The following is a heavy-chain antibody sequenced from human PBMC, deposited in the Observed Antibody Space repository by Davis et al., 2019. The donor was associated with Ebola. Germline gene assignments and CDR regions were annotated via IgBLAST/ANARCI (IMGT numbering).Heavy chain of an antibody. CDR1: GYSFTSYW. CDR3: ARAHIVVVTGNDY. V-gene: IGHV5-51*01. D-gene: IGHD2-21*02. CDR2: IYPGDSYT. Sequence: GESLKISCKGSGYSFTSYWIGWVRQMPGKGLEWMGIIYPGDSYTNYSPSFQGHVTISSDKSISTAYLQWSSLKASDTAMYYCARAHIVVVTGNDYWGQGTLATVSS. J-gene: IGHJ4*02.